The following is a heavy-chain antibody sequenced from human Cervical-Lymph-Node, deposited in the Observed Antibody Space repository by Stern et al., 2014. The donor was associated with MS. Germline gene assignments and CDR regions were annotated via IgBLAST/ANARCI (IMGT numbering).Heavy chain of an antibody. CDR1: GYSFHSYW. J-gene: IGHJ4*02. V-gene: IGHV5-51*01. CDR3: ARRSYRGYDAFDLDY. Sequence: EVQLLESGAEVKKPGESLKISCKASGYSFHSYWIGWGRQMPGKGLEWMGIIYPADSDTRYSPSFQGQVTISADESSSTAYLQWRSLKASDTAFYYCARRSYRGYDAFDLDYWGQGTLVSVSS. D-gene: IGHD5-12*01. CDR2: IYPADSDT.